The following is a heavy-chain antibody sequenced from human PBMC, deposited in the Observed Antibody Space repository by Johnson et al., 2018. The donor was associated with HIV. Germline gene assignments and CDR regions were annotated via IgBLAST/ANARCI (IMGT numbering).Heavy chain of an antibody. CDR2: ISYDGSNK. Sequence: QVQLVESGGGVVQPGRSLRLSCAASGFTFSSYAMHWVRQAPGKGLEWVAVISYDGSNKYYADSVKGRFTISRDNSKNTLYLQMNSLRAEGTAVYYCAREGIVDAFDIWSQGTTVTVSS. CDR3: AREGIVDAFDI. V-gene: IGHV3-30-3*01. D-gene: IGHD3-22*01. CDR1: GFTFSSYA. J-gene: IGHJ3*02.